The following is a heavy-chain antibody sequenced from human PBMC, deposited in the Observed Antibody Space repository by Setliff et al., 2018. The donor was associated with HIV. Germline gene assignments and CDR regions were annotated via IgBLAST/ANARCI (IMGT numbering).Heavy chain of an antibody. CDR3: ARDDVGYCSGGSCYHLFDTFDI. J-gene: IGHJ3*02. D-gene: IGHD2-15*01. Sequence: GASVKVSCKTSGYTFTTFGMSWVRQAPELGLEWMGWISGYNGNTDYAQKLQGRLTMTTDTSTSTAYMELRSLRSDDTAVYYCARDDVGYCSGGSCYHLFDTFDIWGQGTVVTVSS. CDR2: ISGYNGNT. CDR1: GYTFTTFG. V-gene: IGHV1-18*01.